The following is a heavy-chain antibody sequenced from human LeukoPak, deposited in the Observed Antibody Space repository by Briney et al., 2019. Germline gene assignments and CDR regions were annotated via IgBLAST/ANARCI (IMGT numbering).Heavy chain of an antibody. J-gene: IGHJ5*02. CDR2: IHYTGTT. V-gene: IGHV4-59*01. CDR1: GGSISGYF. D-gene: IGHD2-2*01. Sequence: NPSETLSLTCTVSGGSISGYFWSWIRQPAGKGLEWIGYIHYTGTTSYNPSLKGRVTISADASKNQFSLKLTSVTAADTAVYYCAKYAAMSGPNWFDPWGQGTLVTVSS. CDR3: AKYAAMSGPNWFDP.